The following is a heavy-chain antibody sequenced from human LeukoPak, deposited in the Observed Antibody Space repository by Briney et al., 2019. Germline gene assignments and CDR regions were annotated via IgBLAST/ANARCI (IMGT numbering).Heavy chain of an antibody. CDR2: TDYSGST. CDR3: ACGFKWFDP. D-gene: IGHD6-25*01. V-gene: IGHV4-61*01. CDR1: GGSVSSGSYY. Sequence: SETLSLTCTVSGGSVSSGSYYWSWIRQPPGKGLELIGYTDYSGSTNYNPSLKSRVTISEDTSKNQFSLKLTSVTAADTAVYYCACGFKWFDPWGQGILVTVSS. J-gene: IGHJ5*02.